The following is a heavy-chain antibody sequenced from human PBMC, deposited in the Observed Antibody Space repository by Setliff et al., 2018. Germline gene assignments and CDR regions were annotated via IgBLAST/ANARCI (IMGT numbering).Heavy chain of an antibody. Sequence: PSETLSLTCTVSGGSISTYYWSWIRQPPGKGLEWIGYVYYSGIANYSPSLKSRLTISVDTSKNQFSLKLRSVTAADTAVYYCAKSGPMAWSTSEGFDYWGQGTLVTVSS. CDR1: GGSISTYY. CDR2: VYYSGIA. J-gene: IGHJ4*02. D-gene: IGHD2-15*01. CDR3: AKSGPMAWSTSEGFDY. V-gene: IGHV4-59*01.